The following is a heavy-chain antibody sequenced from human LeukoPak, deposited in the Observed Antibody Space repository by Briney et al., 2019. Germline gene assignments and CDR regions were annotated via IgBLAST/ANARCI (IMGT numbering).Heavy chain of an antibody. CDR3: ARVGQRWFDP. CDR1: GYTFTGYY. Sequence: ASVRVSCKASGYTFTGYYMHWVRQAPGQGLEWMGCLNPNSGDTTYAQKFQGRVTMTRDTSVSTAYLELNRLRSDDTAVYYCARVGQRWFDPWGQGTLVTVSS. J-gene: IGHJ5*02. D-gene: IGHD1-1*01. CDR2: LNPNSGDT. V-gene: IGHV1-2*02.